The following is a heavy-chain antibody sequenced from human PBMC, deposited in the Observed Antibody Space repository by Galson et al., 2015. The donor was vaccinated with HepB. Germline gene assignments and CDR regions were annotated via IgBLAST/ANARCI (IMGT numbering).Heavy chain of an antibody. D-gene: IGHD3-10*01. Sequence: EWIGYIYYSGSTYYNPSLKSRVSLSVDTSKNQISLKLSSVTAADTAVYYCARGRRGYYGSGSHPLPYDYWGQGTLVTVSS. CDR3: ARGRRGYYGSGSHPLPYDY. CDR2: IYYSGST. V-gene: IGHV4-30-4*07. J-gene: IGHJ4*02.